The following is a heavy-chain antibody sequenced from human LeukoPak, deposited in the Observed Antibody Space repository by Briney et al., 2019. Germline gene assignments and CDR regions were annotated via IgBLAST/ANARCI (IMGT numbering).Heavy chain of an antibody. J-gene: IGHJ4*02. V-gene: IGHV3-9*01. D-gene: IGHD3-22*01. CDR2: ISWNSGSI. Sequence: PGRSLRLSCAASGFTFDDYAMHWVRQAPGKGLEWVSGISWNSGSIGYADSVKGRFTISRDNAKNSLYLQVNSLRAEDTALYYCAKGSGQYDSSVYFDYWGQGTLVTVSS. CDR3: AKGSGQYDSSVYFDY. CDR1: GFTFDDYA.